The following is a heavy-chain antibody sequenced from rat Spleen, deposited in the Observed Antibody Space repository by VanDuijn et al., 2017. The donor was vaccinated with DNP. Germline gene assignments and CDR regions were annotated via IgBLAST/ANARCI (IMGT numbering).Heavy chain of an antibody. CDR3: TTGGAAAY. D-gene: IGHD1-2*01. J-gene: IGHJ3*01. CDR2: ISNGGGST. CDR1: GFTFSDHL. V-gene: IGHV5-31*01. Sequence: EVQLVESGGDLVQPGRSLKLSCVASGFTFSDHLMTWIRQVPGRGLEWIASISNGGGSTYYPDSVKGRFTISRDNTISTLYLQMDSLRSEDTATYYCTTGGAAAYWGQGTLVTVSS.